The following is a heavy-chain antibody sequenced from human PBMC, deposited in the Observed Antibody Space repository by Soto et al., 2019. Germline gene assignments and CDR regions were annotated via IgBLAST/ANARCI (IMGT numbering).Heavy chain of an antibody. CDR2: IDHSVST. Sequence: SETLSLTCSVYVGSFSGYYWGWIRQPPGKSRECLGEIDHSVSTNYNTSIRRRVTISVNTSKNQLYLTMSSVTAADTAVYYCARGPSFNTIEVVQAPYYYNGIDGWGNRPTGSVS. J-gene: IGHJ6*04. D-gene: IGHD3-22*01. CDR3: ARGPSFNTIEVVQAPYYYNGIDG. V-gene: IGHV4-34*01. CDR1: VGSFSGYY.